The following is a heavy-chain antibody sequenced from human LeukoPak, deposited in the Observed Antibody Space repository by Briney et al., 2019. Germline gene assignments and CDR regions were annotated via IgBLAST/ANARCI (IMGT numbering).Heavy chain of an antibody. D-gene: IGHD4/OR15-4a*01. Sequence: GGSLRLSCAASGFTFSGSAMHWVRQASGKGLEWVGRIRSKANIYATAYAASVKGRFTMSRDDSKNTAYLQMNSLKSEDTAVYYCARDIPEYGPYFQHWGQGTLVTVST. J-gene: IGHJ1*01. V-gene: IGHV3-73*01. CDR1: GFTFSGSA. CDR2: IRSKANIYAT. CDR3: ARDIPEYGPYFQH.